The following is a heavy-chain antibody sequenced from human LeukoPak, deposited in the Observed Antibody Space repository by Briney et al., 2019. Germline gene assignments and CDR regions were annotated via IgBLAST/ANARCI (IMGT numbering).Heavy chain of an antibody. CDR1: GYTFTSFY. J-gene: IGHJ4*02. V-gene: IGHV1-46*01. Sequence: GASVKVSCKASGYTFTSFYIHWLRQAPGQGLEWMGIINSNGGHTKFAQKFQDRVTMTRDTSTSTLYMELSSLGSEDTAVYYCAREMGVGSTMGYFYYWGQGTLVTVSS. CDR2: INSNGGHT. CDR3: AREMGVGSTMGYFYY. D-gene: IGHD1-26*01.